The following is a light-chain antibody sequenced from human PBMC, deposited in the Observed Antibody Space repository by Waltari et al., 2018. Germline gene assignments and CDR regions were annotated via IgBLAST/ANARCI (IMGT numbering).Light chain of an antibody. CDR3: CSYAGNYIWV. J-gene: IGLJ3*02. V-gene: IGLV2-23*02. CDR1: SSDIGRYDI. Sequence: QSALTQPASVSGSPGQSVTISCTGASSDIGRYDIVSWYQQHPGNAPKLIICDVSKRPSGVSDGFSGSKSGDTASLTISGLQFEDEADYYCCSYAGNYIWVFGGGTRLTVL. CDR2: DVS.